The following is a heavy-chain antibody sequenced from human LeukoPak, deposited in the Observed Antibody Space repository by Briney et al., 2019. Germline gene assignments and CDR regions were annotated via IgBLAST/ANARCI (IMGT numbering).Heavy chain of an antibody. J-gene: IGHJ4*02. CDR2: IIPIFGTA. CDR1: GGSFSSYA. CDR3: ASAPRYNDYSNPFDY. D-gene: IGHD4-11*01. V-gene: IGHV1-69*13. Sequence: SVKVSCKASGGSFSSYAISWVRQAPGQGLEWMGGIIPIFGTANYAQKFQGRVTITADESTSTAYMELSSLRSEDTAVYYCASAPRYNDYSNPFDYWGQGTLVTVSS.